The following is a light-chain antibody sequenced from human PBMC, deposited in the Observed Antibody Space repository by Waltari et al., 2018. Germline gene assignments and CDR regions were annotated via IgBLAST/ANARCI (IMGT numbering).Light chain of an antibody. V-gene: IGKV1-5*03. Sequence: DTQMTQSPSTLSASVGDRVTITCRASQSILTWLAWYQQKPGKAPRLLSYKAFNLESGVPGRCSGSASGTEFNLTISSLQPDDSATYYCQQYHDYSAFGQGTKLEIK. CDR1: QSILTW. CDR2: KAF. J-gene: IGKJ2*01. CDR3: QQYHDYSA.